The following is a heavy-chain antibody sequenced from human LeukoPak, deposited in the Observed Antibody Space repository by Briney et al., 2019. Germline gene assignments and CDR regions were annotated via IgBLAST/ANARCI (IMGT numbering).Heavy chain of an antibody. CDR3: ASSGRIKGDAFDI. Sequence: GGSLRLSCAASGFTFSSYGMHWVRQAPGKGLEWVAVISYDGSNKYYADSVKGRFTISRDNSKNTLYLQMNSLRTEGTAVYYCASSGRIKGDAFDIWGQGTMVTASS. J-gene: IGHJ3*02. D-gene: IGHD1-26*01. CDR1: GFTFSSYG. CDR2: ISYDGSNK. V-gene: IGHV3-30*03.